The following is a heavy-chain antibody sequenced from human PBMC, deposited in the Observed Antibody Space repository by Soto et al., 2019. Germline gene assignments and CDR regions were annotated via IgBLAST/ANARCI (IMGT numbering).Heavy chain of an antibody. J-gene: IGHJ5*02. CDR2: ISGSGGST. V-gene: IGHV3-23*01. D-gene: IGHD3-3*01. Sequence: GGSLRLSCAASGFTFSSYAMSWVRQAPGKGLEWVSAISGSGGSTYYADSVKGRFTISRDNSKNTLYLQMNSLRAEDTAVYYCAKGRFGVVIYNWFDPWGQGTLVTVSS. CDR1: GFTFSSYA. CDR3: AKGRFGVVIYNWFDP.